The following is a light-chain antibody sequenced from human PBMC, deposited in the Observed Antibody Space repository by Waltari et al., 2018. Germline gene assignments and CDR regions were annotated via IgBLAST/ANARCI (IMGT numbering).Light chain of an antibody. CDR3: QQYNDWPDT. V-gene: IGKV3-15*01. J-gene: IGKJ5*01. CDR2: GTS. CDR1: QSINRN. Sequence: VRTQSPGTLSVSPGERATLSCRASQSINRNLDWYQQKSGQAPRLLINGTSTSATGIPARFSGSGSGTEFTLTISSLQSEDSAVYYCQQYNDWPDTFGQGTRVEIK.